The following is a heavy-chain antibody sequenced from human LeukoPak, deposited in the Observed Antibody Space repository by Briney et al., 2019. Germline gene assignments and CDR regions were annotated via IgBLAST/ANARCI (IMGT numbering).Heavy chain of an antibody. CDR3: ARLSSSWPNAAYDY. Sequence: GGSLRLSCAASGFTFSSYAMSWVRQAPGKGLEWVSAISGSGGSTYYADSVKGRFTISRDNSKNTLYLQMNSLRAEDTAVYYCARLSSSWPNAAYDYWGQGTLVTVSS. J-gene: IGHJ4*02. CDR2: ISGSGGST. V-gene: IGHV3-23*01. D-gene: IGHD6-13*01. CDR1: GFTFSSYA.